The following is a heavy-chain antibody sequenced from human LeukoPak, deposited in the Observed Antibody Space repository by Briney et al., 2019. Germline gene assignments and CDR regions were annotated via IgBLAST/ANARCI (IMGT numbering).Heavy chain of an antibody. J-gene: IGHJ2*01. Sequence: ASVKVSCKASGYTFTSYYMHWVRQAPGLGLEWMGIINPSGGSTSYAQKFQGRVTMTRDTSTSTVYMELSSLRSEDTAVYYCARDKVAQSPYWYFDLWGRGTLVTVSS. CDR3: ARDKVAQSPYWYFDL. CDR1: GYTFTSYY. D-gene: IGHD5-12*01. CDR2: INPSGGST. V-gene: IGHV1-46*01.